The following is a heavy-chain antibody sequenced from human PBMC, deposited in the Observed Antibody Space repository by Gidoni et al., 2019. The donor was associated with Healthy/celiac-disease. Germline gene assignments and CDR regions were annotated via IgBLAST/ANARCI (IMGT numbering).Heavy chain of an antibody. CDR2: IDYSGST. CDR1: GDYY. Sequence: GDYYWSWIRQPPGKGLEWIGYIDYSGSTYYNPSLKSRVTISVDTSKNQFSLKLSSVTAADTAVYYCARDRGDILPKRGYWFDPWGQGTLVTVSS. CDR3: ARDRGDILPKRGYWFDP. J-gene: IGHJ5*02. V-gene: IGHV4-30-4*01. D-gene: IGHD3-9*01.